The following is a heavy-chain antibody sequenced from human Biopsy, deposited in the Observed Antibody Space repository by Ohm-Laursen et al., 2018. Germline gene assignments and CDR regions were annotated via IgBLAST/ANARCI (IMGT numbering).Heavy chain of an antibody. CDR2: IFYSANT. CDR3: VREPKTGTAEAWYFDL. V-gene: IGHV4-31*03. CDR1: GVSINGGRYY. Sequence: TLSLTCTVSGVSINGGRYYWNWIRHHPGKGLEWIGNIFYSANTYYNPSLKSRVTISVDTSKNQFSLKLSSVTAADTAVYYCVREPKTGTAEAWYFDLWGRGTLVTVSS. J-gene: IGHJ2*01. D-gene: IGHD3-9*01.